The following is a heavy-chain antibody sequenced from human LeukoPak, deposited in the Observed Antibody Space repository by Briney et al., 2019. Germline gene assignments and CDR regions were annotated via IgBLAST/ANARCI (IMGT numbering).Heavy chain of an antibody. Sequence: SETLSLICAVYGVSFSGYYWSWIRQPPGRGLEWIGEINHRGSTNYNPSLKSRVTISVDTSKNQFSLKLSSVTAADTAVYYCARGLRQLVRSWHYWGQGTLVTVSS. CDR1: GVSFSGYY. V-gene: IGHV4-34*01. J-gene: IGHJ4*02. CDR2: INHRGST. CDR3: ARGLRQLVRSWHY. D-gene: IGHD6-6*01.